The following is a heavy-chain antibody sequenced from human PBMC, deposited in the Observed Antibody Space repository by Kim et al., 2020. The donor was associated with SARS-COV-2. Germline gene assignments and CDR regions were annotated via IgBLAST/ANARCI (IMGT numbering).Heavy chain of an antibody. CDR3: ARALNWNDAGDMYYFDY. J-gene: IGHJ4*02. V-gene: IGHV1-8*01. Sequence: ASVNVSCKASGYTFISYDINWVRQATGQGLEWMGWMNPNSGNTGYAQKFQGRVTMTRNTSISTAYMELSSLRSEDTAVYYCARALNWNDAGDMYYFDYWGQGTLVTVSS. CDR2: MNPNSGNT. D-gene: IGHD1-1*01. CDR1: GYTFISYD.